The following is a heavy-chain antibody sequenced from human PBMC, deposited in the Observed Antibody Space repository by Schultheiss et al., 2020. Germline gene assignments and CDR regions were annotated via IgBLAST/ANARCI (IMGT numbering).Heavy chain of an antibody. CDR3: ARDAYGDCYFDF. CDR2: INPNSGGT. Sequence: GESLKISCKASGYTFTGYYMHWVRQAPGQGLEWMGWINPNSGGTNYAQKFQGWVTMTRDTSISTAYMELSSLKAEDTAVYYCARDAYGDCYFDFWGQGTLVTVSS. D-gene: IGHD4-17*01. CDR1: GYTFTGYY. V-gene: IGHV1-2*04. J-gene: IGHJ4*02.